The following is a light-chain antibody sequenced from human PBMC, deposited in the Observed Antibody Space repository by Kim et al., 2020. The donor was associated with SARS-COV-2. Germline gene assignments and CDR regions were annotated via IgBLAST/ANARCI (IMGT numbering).Light chain of an antibody. J-gene: IGLJ1*01. CDR1: KLGNKY. CDR3: QAWDSSIYV. V-gene: IGLV3-1*01. Sequence: SVSPGQTASITCSGDKLGNKYASWYQKKPGQSPVVVIFRDNRRPSGIPERFSGSNSGNTATLTISGTQAMDEADYYCQAWDSSIYVFGTGTKVTVL. CDR2: RDN.